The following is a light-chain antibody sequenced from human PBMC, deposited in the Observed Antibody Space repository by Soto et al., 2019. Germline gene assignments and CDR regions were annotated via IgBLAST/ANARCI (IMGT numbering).Light chain of an antibody. CDR2: GST. CDR1: SSNIGAGFD. Sequence: QSALTQPPSVSGAPGQRVTISCSGSSSNIGAGFDVHWYQHLPGTVPKLLIYGSTNRPSGVPDRFSASKSGTSASLAITGLQPEDEADYYCQSYDRSLNDWVFGGGTKVTVL. V-gene: IGLV1-40*01. CDR3: QSYDRSLNDWV. J-gene: IGLJ3*02.